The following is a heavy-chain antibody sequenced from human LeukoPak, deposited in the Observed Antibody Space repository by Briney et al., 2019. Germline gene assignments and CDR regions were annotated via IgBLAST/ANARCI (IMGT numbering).Heavy chain of an antibody. V-gene: IGHV1-2*02. CDR3: ARDGAFDI. CDR2: INPNSGGT. J-gene: IGHJ3*02. Sequence: ASVKVSCKASGYTFTSYGISWVRQAPGQGLEWMGWINPNSGGTNYAQKFQGRVTMTRDTSISTVYMEVSRLRSDDTAIYYCARDGAFDIWGQGTMVTVSS. CDR1: GYTFTSYG.